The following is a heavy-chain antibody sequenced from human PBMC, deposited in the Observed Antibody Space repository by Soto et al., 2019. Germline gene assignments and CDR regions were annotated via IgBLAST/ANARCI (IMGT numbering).Heavy chain of an antibody. CDR3: ARVRYSGNYIPSYYFDS. J-gene: IGHJ4*02. V-gene: IGHV3-53*01. D-gene: IGHD1-26*01. Sequence: GSLRLSCAASEFTVSDNYMSWVRQAPGKGLEWVSIIYDAGSTFYADSVKGRFTISRDNSKNTLYLQMNSLRAEDTAMYYCARVRYSGNYIPSYYFDSWGQGILVTV. CDR2: IYDAGST. CDR1: EFTVSDNY.